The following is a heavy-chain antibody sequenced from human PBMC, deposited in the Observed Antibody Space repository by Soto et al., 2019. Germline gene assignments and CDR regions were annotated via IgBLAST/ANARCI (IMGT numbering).Heavy chain of an antibody. CDR3: VRDRSGSYLDGFDY. CDR2: IKQDGSEK. Sequence: EVQLVESGGGLVQLGGSRRLSCAASGFTFSSFWMTWVRQAPGKGLEWVANIKQDGSEKYYVDSVKGRFTISRDNARNSLLLEMKSLRYEDTGVYSFVRDRSGSYLDGFDYWGQGTLVTVSS. D-gene: IGHD1-26*01. V-gene: IGHV3-7*01. CDR1: GFTFSSFW. J-gene: IGHJ4*02.